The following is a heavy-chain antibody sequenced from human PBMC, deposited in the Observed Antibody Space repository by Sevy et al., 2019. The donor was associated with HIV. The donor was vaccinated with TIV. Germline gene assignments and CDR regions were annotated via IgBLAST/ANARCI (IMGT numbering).Heavy chain of an antibody. CDR3: ARDLGTDYFDF. D-gene: IGHD1-26*01. CDR2: ISGSQYMI. V-gene: IGHV3-11*01. Sequence: GGSLRLSCAASGFTFSDYYMSWIRHAPGKGLEWISYISGSQYMIYYANSVKGRLTISRDDAKNSLYLQMNSLRPEDSAVYFCARDLGTDYFDFWGQGTLVTVSS. J-gene: IGHJ4*02. CDR1: GFTFSDYY.